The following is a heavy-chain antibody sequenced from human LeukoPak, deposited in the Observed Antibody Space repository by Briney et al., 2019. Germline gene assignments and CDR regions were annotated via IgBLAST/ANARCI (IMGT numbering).Heavy chain of an antibody. CDR2: ISTRGSYI. J-gene: IGHJ4*02. CDR1: GFTFSDYS. Sequence: GGSLRLSCIASGFTFSDYSFNWVRQAPGKGLEWVSCISTRGSYIYYADSVKGRFTISRDNAKNSLYLQMNSLRAEDTAVYYCARDSPMVRGVRPPRNDYWGQGTLVTVSS. V-gene: IGHV3-21*01. D-gene: IGHD3-10*01. CDR3: ARDSPMVRGVRPPRNDY.